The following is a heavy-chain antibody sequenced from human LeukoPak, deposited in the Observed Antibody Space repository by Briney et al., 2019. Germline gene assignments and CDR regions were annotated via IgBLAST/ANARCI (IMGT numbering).Heavy chain of an antibody. CDR2: IYYSGST. CDR1: GGSVSSGSYY. CDR3: ARDRRAGTYYYYGMDV. J-gene: IGHJ6*02. V-gene: IGHV4-61*01. D-gene: IGHD1-1*01. Sequence: SETLSLTCTVSGGSVSSGSYYWSWIRQPPGKGLEWIGYIYYSGSTNYSPSLKSRVTISVDTSKNQFSLKLSSVTAADTAVYYCARDRRAGTYYYYGMDVWGQGTTVTVSS.